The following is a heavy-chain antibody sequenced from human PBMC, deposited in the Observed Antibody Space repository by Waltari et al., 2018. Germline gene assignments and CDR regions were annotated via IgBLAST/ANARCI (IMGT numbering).Heavy chain of an antibody. V-gene: IGHV4-4*02. CDR1: GGSISTNNW. CDR3: TRGRGARN. CDR2: IHHTGGT. Sequence: QVQLQQSGPGLVKPSGTLSLTCTVSGGSISTNNWENWVRQSPGKGLEWLGEIHHTGGTTYHPSRRSRVTIPVDKSNNQFSLKLTSVTAADTAVYYCTRGRGARNWGQGTLVTVSS. J-gene: IGHJ4*02.